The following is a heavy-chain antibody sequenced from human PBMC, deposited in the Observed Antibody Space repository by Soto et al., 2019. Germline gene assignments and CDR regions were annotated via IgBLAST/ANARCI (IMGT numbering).Heavy chain of an antibody. CDR2: TGGGGVST. CDR1: GFTFKSYA. CDR3: AKIVGGGSHHDACAI. D-gene: IGHD2-15*01. V-gene: IGHV3-23*01. J-gene: IGHJ3*02. Sequence: EVQLLESGGGLVEPGGPRRLSCAASGFTFKSYAMTWVRQAPGKGLEWVSNTGGGGVSTYYADSMMGRFTSSRDDSKNALYLQMNSLRAEDTALYYCAKIVGGGSHHDACAIWGQGTMVTVSS.